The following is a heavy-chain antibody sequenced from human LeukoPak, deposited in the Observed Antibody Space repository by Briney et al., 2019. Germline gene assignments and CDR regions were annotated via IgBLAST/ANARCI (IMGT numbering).Heavy chain of an antibody. CDR2: ISGSGGST. V-gene: IGHV3-23*01. CDR1: GFTFSSYA. D-gene: IGHD3-22*01. CDR3: AITYFYDSRGYYSFQH. J-gene: IGHJ1*01. Sequence: HPGGSLRLSCAASGFTFSSYAMSWVRQAPGKGLEWVSAISGSGGSTYYADSVKGRFTISRDNSKNTLYLQMNSLRAEDTAVYFCAITYFYDSRGYYSFQHWGQGTLVTVSS.